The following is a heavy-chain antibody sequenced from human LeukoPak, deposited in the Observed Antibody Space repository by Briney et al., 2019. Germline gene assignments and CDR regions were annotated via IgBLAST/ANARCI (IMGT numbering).Heavy chain of an antibody. Sequence: GGSLRLSCAASGFTFSSYWMSWVRQAPGKGLEWVANIKRDGSEKYYVDSVKGRFTVSRDNAKNSLYLQMNSLRAEEAAVYYCARGYGDSIHFDYWGQGTLVTVSS. CDR2: IKRDGSEK. CDR3: ARGYGDSIHFDY. J-gene: IGHJ4*02. D-gene: IGHD4-17*01. CDR1: GFTFSSYW. V-gene: IGHV3-7*04.